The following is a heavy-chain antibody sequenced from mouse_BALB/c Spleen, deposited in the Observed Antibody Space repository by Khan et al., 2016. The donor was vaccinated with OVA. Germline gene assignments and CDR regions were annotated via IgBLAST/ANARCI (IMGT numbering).Heavy chain of an antibody. CDR1: GYSITSDYA. V-gene: IGHV3-2*02. CDR2: ITYSGST. D-gene: IGHD3-3*01. CDR3: ARGRAY. J-gene: IGHJ3*01. Sequence: EVQLVESGPGLVKPSQSLSLTCTVTGYSITSDYAWNWIRQFPGNKVEWMGYITYSGSTSYIPSLKSRISITRDTSKNQFFLQLNSVTSEDTATYYCARGRAYWGQGTLVTVSA.